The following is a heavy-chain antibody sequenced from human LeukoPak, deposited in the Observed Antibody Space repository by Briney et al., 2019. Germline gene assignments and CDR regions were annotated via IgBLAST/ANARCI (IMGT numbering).Heavy chain of an antibody. V-gene: IGHV3-7*01. CDR2: IKQDGSEK. CDR1: GFTFSIYW. CDR3: ARGDGSDYYGSGSYGFDY. J-gene: IGHJ4*02. D-gene: IGHD3-10*01. Sequence: GGSLRLSCAASGFTFSIYWTSWVRQAPWKGLEWVANIKQDGSEKYYVDSVKGRFTISRDNAKNSLYLQMNSLRAEDTAVYYCARGDGSDYYGSGSYGFDYWGQGTLVTVSS.